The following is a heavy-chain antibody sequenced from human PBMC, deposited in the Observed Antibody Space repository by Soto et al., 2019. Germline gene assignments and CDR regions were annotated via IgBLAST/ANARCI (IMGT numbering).Heavy chain of an antibody. D-gene: IGHD3-10*01. V-gene: IGHV3-23*01. Sequence: GGSLRLSCAASGFTFSSYAMSWVRQAPGRGLEWVSAISGSGGSTYYADSVKGRFTISRDNSKNTLYLQMNSLRAEDTAVYYCAKDHTMVRGVIDYWGQGTLVTVSS. CDR1: GFTFSSYA. CDR2: ISGSGGST. CDR3: AKDHTMVRGVIDY. J-gene: IGHJ4*02.